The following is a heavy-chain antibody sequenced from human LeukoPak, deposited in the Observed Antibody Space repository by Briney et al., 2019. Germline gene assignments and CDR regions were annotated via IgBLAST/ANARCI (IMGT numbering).Heavy chain of an antibody. D-gene: IGHD3-10*01. V-gene: IGHV3-30-3*01. Sequence: GGSLRLSCAASGFTFSRYAMHWVRQAPGKGLEWVAVISYDGSNEYYAESVKGRFTISRDSSENPLYLEMSSLRVEDTAVYYCARVGYYSSGPFSYFDYWGQGTLVTVSS. CDR3: ARVGYYSSGPFSYFDY. CDR1: GFTFSRYA. J-gene: IGHJ4*02. CDR2: ISYDGSNE.